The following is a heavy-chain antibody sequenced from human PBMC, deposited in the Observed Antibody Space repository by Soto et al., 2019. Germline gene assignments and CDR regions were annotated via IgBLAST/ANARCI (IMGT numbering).Heavy chain of an antibody. D-gene: IGHD6-13*01. CDR2: MNPNSGNT. CDR1: GYTFTSYD. Sequence: APVKVSCKASGYTFTSYDINWVRQATGQGLEWMGWMNPNSGNTGYAQKFQGRVTMTRNTSISTAYMELSSLRSEDTAVYYCARVSSSWYGNWFDPWGQGTLVTVSS. J-gene: IGHJ5*02. CDR3: ARVSSSWYGNWFDP. V-gene: IGHV1-8*01.